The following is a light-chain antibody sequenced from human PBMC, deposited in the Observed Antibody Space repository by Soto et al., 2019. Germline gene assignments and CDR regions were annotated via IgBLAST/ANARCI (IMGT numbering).Light chain of an antibody. CDR3: QSYDSSLSGWV. CDR1: SSNIGAGYD. CDR2: GNS. Sequence: QSVLTQAPSVSGAPGQRVTISCTGSSSNIGAGYDVHWYQQLPGTAPKLLLYGNSNRPSGVPDRFSGSKSGTSASLAITGLQAEDEADYYCQSYDSSLSGWVFGGGTQLTVL. J-gene: IGLJ3*02. V-gene: IGLV1-40*01.